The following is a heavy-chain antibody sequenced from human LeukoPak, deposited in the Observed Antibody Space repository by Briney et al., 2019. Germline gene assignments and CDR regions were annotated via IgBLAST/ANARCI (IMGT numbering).Heavy chain of an antibody. CDR2: IGVGGTT. CDR1: GFTFSSYG. CDR3: AKTQGYYES. V-gene: IGHV3-23*01. Sequence: GGSLRLSCVASGFTFSSYGMNWVRQAPGKGLEWVSGIGVGGTTYYADSVKGRFTISRDTSKNTLYLQMNSLRAEDTAVYYCAKTQGYYESWGQGTQVTVSS. D-gene: IGHD3-22*01. J-gene: IGHJ5*02.